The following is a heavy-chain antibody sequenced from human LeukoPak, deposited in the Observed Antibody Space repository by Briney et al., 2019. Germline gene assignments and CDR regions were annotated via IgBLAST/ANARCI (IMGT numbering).Heavy chain of an antibody. CDR1: GFTFSNAW. J-gene: IGHJ4*02. V-gene: IGHV3-15*01. CDR3: TTMGYCGGDCYSEAFDY. CDR2: IKSKTDGGTT. Sequence: GGSLRLSCAASGFTFSNAWMSWVRQAPGKGLEWVGRIKSKTDGGTTDYAAPVKGRFTISRDDSKNTLYLQMNSLKTEDTAVYYCTTMGYCGGDCYSEAFDYWGQGTLVTVSS. D-gene: IGHD2-21*02.